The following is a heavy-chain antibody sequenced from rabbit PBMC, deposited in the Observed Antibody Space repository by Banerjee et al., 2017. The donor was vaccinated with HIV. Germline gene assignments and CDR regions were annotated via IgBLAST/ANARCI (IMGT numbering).Heavy chain of an antibody. Sequence: QQQLEESGGGLVKPGGTLTLTCKASGFSFSGSYYMCWVRQAPGKGLEWIACINTSSGNTVYASWAKGRFTISKTSSTTVTLQMTSLTAADTATYFCARGGGGSYYAYFNLWGPGTLVTVS. CDR3: ARGGGGSYYAYFNL. V-gene: IGHV1S45*01. CDR2: INTSSGNT. J-gene: IGHJ4*01. D-gene: IGHD8-1*01. CDR1: GFSFSGSYY.